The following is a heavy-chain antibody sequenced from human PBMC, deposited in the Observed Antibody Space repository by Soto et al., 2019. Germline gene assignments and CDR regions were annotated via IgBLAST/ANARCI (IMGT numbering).Heavy chain of an antibody. V-gene: IGHV4-4*07. J-gene: IGHJ4*02. Sequence: TSETLSLTCSVSGSSISRYHLTWIRQPAGKGLEWIGRIFTSGTKYNPSLESRVTMSVDTSKTQFSLNLSSVTAADTAVYYCARDFGSWHDHWGQGTLVTVSS. CDR3: ARDFGSWHDH. CDR1: GSSISRYH. CDR2: IFTSGT. D-gene: IGHD6-13*01.